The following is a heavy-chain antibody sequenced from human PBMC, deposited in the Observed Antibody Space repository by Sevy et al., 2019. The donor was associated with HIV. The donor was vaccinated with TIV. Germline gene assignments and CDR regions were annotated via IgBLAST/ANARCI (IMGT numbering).Heavy chain of an antibody. J-gene: IGHJ5*02. D-gene: IGHD2-21*02. Sequence: ASVKVSCKASGYSFTSYEIHWVRQAPGQGLEWMGLINPFGGSTSSAEKFQGRVTMIRDTSTTTVYMELRSLKSEDTAVYFCARLRSCVGDCYYYDLWGQGNLVTVSS. CDR1: GYSFTSYE. V-gene: IGHV1-46*01. CDR2: INPFGGST. CDR3: ARLRSCVGDCYYYDL.